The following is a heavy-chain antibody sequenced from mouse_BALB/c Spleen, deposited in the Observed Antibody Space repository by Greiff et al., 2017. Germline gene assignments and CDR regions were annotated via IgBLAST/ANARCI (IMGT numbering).Heavy chain of an antibody. CDR2: INPSNGRT. CDR3: ARGGFITTVVDY. J-gene: IGHJ2*01. V-gene: IGHV1S81*02. Sequence: QVQLKQPGAELVKPGASVKLSCKASGYTFTSYWMHWVKQRPGQGLEWIGEINPSNGRTNYNEKFKSKATLTVDKSSSTAYMQLSSLTSEDSAVYYCARGGFITTVVDYWGQGTTLTVSS. D-gene: IGHD1-1*01. CDR1: GYTFTSYW.